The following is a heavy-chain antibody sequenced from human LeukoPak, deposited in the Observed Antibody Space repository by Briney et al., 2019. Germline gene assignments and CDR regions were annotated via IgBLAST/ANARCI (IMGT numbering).Heavy chain of an antibody. CDR3: ARVGYYESSGYYEY. D-gene: IGHD3-22*01. J-gene: IGHJ4*02. Sequence: ASVKVSCKASGYTLTDYYMHWVRQAPGQGLEWMGRINPNSGGTNYAQKFQGRVTMTRDTSISTVYMELSRLRSDDTAAYYCARVGYYESSGYYEYWGQGTLVTVSS. CDR1: GYTLTDYY. V-gene: IGHV1-2*06. CDR2: INPNSGGT.